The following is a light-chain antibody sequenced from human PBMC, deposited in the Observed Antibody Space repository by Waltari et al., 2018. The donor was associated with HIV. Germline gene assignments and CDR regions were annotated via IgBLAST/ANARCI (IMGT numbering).Light chain of an antibody. J-gene: IGLJ3*02. Sequence: NFMLTQPHSVSESPGKTVTISCTRRSGSIATNYVPWYQQRPGSAPTIVIYDDNQRPSGVPNRFSGSIDSSSNSASLTISGLKTEDEADYYCQSYDASNQWVFGGGTKLTVL. CDR1: SGSIATNY. CDR3: QSYDASNQWV. V-gene: IGLV6-57*03. CDR2: DDN.